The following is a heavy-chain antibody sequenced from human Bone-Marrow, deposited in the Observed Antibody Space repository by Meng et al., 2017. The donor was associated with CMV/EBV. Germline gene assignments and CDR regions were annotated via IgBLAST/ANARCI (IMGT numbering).Heavy chain of an antibody. V-gene: IGHV3-21*01. CDR2: ISSSSSYI. D-gene: IGHD2-2*01. Sequence: GGSLRLSCAASGFTFSSYSMNWVRQAPGKGLEWVSSISSSSSYIYYADSVKGRFTISRDNAKNSLYLQMNSLRAEDTAVYYCAREGCSSTSCYWAYYYYGMDGWGQGTTVTVSS. J-gene: IGHJ6*02. CDR3: AREGCSSTSCYWAYYYYGMDG. CDR1: GFTFSSYS.